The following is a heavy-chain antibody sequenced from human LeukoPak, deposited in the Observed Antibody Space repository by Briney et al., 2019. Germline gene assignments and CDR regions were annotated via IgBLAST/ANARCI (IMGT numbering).Heavy chain of an antibody. CDR3: ARFSLTGYYLFDY. CDR2: VNHSGRT. CDR1: GGSFSGYY. Sequence: SETLSLTCAVYGGSFSGYYWSWIRQPPGKGLEWIGEVNHSGRTIYNPSLKRRVTISGDTSKNKFSLKLRSVTAADTAVYYCARFSLTGYYLFDYWGQGTLVTVSS. J-gene: IGHJ4*02. V-gene: IGHV4-34*01. D-gene: IGHD3-9*01.